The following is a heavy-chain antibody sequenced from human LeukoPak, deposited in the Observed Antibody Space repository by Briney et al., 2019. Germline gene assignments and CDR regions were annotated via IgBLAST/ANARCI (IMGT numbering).Heavy chain of an antibody. CDR3: AKDLGNGRDFDY. J-gene: IGHJ4*02. V-gene: IGHV3-23*01. Sequence: GGSLRLSYAASGFTFSSYGMSWVRQAPGKGLEWVSAISGSGGSTYYADSVKGRFTISRDNSKNTLYLQMNSLRAEDTAVYYCAKDLGNGRDFDYWGQGTLVTVSS. CDR2: ISGSGGST. D-gene: IGHD7-27*01. CDR1: GFTFSSYG.